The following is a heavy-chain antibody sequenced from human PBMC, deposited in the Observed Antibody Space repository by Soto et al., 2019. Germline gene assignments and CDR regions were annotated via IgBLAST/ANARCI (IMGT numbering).Heavy chain of an antibody. V-gene: IGHV3-33*01. Sequence: QVQLVESGGGVVQPGRSLRLSCAASGFTFSSYGMHWVRQAPGKGLEWVAVIWYDGSNKYYADSVKGRFTISRDNSKNTLYMQMNSLRAEDTAVYYCARDRSGMDVWGQGTTVTVSS. CDR3: ARDRSGMDV. CDR1: GFTFSSYG. CDR2: IWYDGSNK. J-gene: IGHJ6*02.